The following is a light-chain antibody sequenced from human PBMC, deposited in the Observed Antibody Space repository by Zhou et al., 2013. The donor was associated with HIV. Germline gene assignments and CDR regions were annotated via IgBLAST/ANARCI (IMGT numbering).Light chain of an antibody. CDR1: QNISNY. Sequence: IQMTQSPSSLSASVGDRVSIACRASQNISNYLHWYQQKPGKAPKLLISAASGLQSGVPSRFSGFGSGIDFTLTISSLQTEDFATYYGQRTYNAPWTFGQGTKVEIK. CDR2: AAS. J-gene: IGKJ1*01. V-gene: IGKV1-39*01. CDR3: QRTYNAPWT.